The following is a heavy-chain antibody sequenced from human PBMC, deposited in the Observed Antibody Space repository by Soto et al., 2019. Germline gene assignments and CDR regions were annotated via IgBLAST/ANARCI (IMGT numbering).Heavy chain of an antibody. CDR2: ISSSSSYI. CDR1: GFTFSSYS. V-gene: IGHV3-21*01. CDR3: ARLYSSSWYDGDWFDP. Sequence: GGSLRLSCAAPGFTFSSYSMNWVRQAPGKGLEWVSSISSSSSYIYYADSVKGRFTISRDNAKNSLYLQMNSLRAEDTAVYYCARLYSSSWYDGDWFDPWGQGTLVTVS. D-gene: IGHD6-13*01. J-gene: IGHJ5*02.